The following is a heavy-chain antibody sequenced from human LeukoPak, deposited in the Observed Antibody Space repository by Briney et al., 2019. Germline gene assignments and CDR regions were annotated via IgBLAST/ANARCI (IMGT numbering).Heavy chain of an antibody. V-gene: IGHV3-23*01. J-gene: IGHJ6*03. CDR1: GFTFSSYA. D-gene: IGHD2-2*01. CDR3: AKDGKNCSSTSCYYYYYYYMDV. CDR2: ISGSGGST. Sequence: GGSLRLSCAASGFTFSSYAMSWVRQAPGKGLEWVSAISGSGGSTYYADSVKGRFTISRDNSKNTLYLQMNSLRAEDTAVYYCAKDGKNCSSTSCYYYYYYYMDVWGKGTTDAVSS.